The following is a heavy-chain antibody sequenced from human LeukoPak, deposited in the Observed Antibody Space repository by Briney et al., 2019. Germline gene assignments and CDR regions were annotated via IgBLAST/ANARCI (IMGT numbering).Heavy chain of an antibody. J-gene: IGHJ6*03. CDR3: ARGRRYSSSSGYYYYMDV. CDR1: GGSISSGSYY. D-gene: IGHD6-6*01. Sequence: SQTLSLTCTVAGGSISSGSYYWSWIRQPAGKGLEWIGRIYTSGSTNYNPSLKSRVTISVDTSKNQFSLKLSSVTAADTAVYYCARGRRYSSSSGYYYYMDVWGKGTTVTVSS. CDR2: IYTSGST. V-gene: IGHV4-61*02.